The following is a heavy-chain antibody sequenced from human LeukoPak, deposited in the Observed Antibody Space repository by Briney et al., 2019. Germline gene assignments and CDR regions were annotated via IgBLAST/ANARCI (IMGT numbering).Heavy chain of an antibody. CDR1: GFTFSSYG. V-gene: IGHV3-23*01. CDR3: AKWTTISSSSELDY. CDR2: ISGSGGST. Sequence: GGSLRLSCAASGFTFSSYGMSWVRQAPGKGLEWVSAISGSGGSTYYADSVKGRFTISRDNSKNTLYLQMNSLRAEDTAVYYCAKWTTISSSSELDYWGQGTLVTVSS. J-gene: IGHJ4*02. D-gene: IGHD6-6*01.